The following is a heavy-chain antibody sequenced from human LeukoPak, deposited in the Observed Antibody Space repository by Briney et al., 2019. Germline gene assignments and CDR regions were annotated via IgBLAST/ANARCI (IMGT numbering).Heavy chain of an antibody. CDR3: VRQSLGASGLDH. CDR2: APHDTTSP. CDR1: GFRFNSHH. V-gene: IGHV3-30*03. Sequence: GALRLSCAVSGFRFNSHHMHWVRQAPNKGLEWVAVAPHDTTSPSHAASVNGRFTISRDNSKDTLFLHMDSLRVDDTAIYYCVRQSLGASGLDHWGQGVLVTVSS. J-gene: IGHJ4*02. D-gene: IGHD1-26*01.